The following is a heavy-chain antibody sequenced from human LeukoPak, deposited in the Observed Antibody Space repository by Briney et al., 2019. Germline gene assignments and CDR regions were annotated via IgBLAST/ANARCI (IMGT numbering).Heavy chain of an antibody. Sequence: GGSLRLSCAASGFTFSDFYMSWIRQAPGMGLEWISYIGTRSNPIYYADSVKGRFTISRDDAKNSLYLQMNSLRDEDTAVYFCAREARGSGRDFDYWGQGILVTVSS. J-gene: IGHJ4*02. CDR2: IGTRSNPI. D-gene: IGHD1-26*01. CDR1: GFTFSDFY. CDR3: AREARGSGRDFDY. V-gene: IGHV3-11*01.